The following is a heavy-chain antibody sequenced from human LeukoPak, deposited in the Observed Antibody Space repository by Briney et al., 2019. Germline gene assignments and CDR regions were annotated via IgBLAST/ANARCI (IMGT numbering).Heavy chain of an antibody. D-gene: IGHD3-9*01. Sequence: PGGSLRLSCAASGFTFRTSGMSWVRQAPGKGLEWVSAISGSGGSTYYADSVKGRFTISGDNSKNTLYLQMNSLRAEDTAVYYCAKSPLRYFDWLQKLDAFDIWGQGTMVTVSS. CDR2: ISGSGGST. CDR1: GFTFRTSG. CDR3: AKSPLRYFDWLQKLDAFDI. J-gene: IGHJ3*02. V-gene: IGHV3-23*01.